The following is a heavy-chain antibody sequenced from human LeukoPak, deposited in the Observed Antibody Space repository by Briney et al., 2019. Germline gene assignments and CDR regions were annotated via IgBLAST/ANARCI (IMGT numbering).Heavy chain of an antibody. D-gene: IGHD3-22*01. V-gene: IGHV4-39*01. CDR3: ARLVNYYGSSGYLSYFDY. J-gene: IGHJ4*02. CDR1: GGSISSSSYY. CDR2: IYYSGST. Sequence: PSETLSLTCTVSGGSISSSSYYWGWIRQPPGKGLEWIGSIYYSGSTYYNPSLKSRVTVSVDTSKNQFSLKLGSVTAADTAVYYCARLVNYYGSSGYLSYFDYWGQGTLVTVSS.